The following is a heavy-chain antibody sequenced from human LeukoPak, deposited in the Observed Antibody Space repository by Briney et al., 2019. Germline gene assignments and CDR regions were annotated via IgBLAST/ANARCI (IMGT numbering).Heavy chain of an antibody. CDR3: ARGGYSSSWHFQH. Sequence: AGGCLRLSCAASGFTFSSYSMNWVRQALGKGLEWVSSISSSSSYIYYADSVKGRFTISRDNAKNSLYLQMNSLRAEDTAVYYCARGGYSSSWHFQHWGQGTLVTVSS. J-gene: IGHJ1*01. CDR1: GFTFSSYS. CDR2: ISSSSSYI. D-gene: IGHD6-13*01. V-gene: IGHV3-21*01.